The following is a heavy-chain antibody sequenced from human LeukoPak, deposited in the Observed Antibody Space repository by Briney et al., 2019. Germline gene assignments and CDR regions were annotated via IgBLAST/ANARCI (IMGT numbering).Heavy chain of an antibody. Sequence: ASVKVSCKASGYTFTSYGISWVRQAPGQGLEWMGWVSAYNGNTNYAQKLQGRVTMTTDTSTSTAYMELRGLRSDDTAVYYCARVGYCSSTSCYYYYYYMDVWGKGTTVTVSS. D-gene: IGHD2-2*01. V-gene: IGHV1-18*01. J-gene: IGHJ6*03. CDR1: GYTFTSYG. CDR2: VSAYNGNT. CDR3: ARVGYCSSTSCYYYYYYMDV.